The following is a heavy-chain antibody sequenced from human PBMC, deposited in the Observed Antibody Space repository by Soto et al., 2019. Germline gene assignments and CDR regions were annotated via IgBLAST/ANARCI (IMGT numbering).Heavy chain of an antibody. V-gene: IGHV1-24*01. CDR2: FDPEDGET. D-gene: IGHD1-26*01. CDR3: ATSIVGATQYYDVIDV. J-gene: IGHJ6*01. CDR1: GYTLTELS. Sequence: GASVKVSCKVSGYTLTELSMHWVRQAPGKGLEWMGGFDPEDGETIYAQKFQGRVTMTEDTSTDTAYMELSSLRSEDTAVYYCATSIVGATQYYDVIDVWGQGTTVTVSS.